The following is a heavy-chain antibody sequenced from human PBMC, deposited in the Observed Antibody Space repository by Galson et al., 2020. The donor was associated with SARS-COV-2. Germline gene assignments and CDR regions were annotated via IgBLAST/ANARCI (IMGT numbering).Heavy chain of an antibody. J-gene: IGHJ5*02. CDR3: ARVSTMVRRDRPFDP. V-gene: IGHV4-31*03. D-gene: IGHD3-10*01. Sequence: SETLSLTCTVSGGSISSGGYYWSWIRQHPGQGMEWNGYIYYSGSTYYNPSLKSRVTISVDTSKNQFSLKLSSVTAADTAVYYCARVSTMVRRDRPFDPWGQGTLVTVSS. CDR2: IYYSGST. CDR1: GGSISSGGYY.